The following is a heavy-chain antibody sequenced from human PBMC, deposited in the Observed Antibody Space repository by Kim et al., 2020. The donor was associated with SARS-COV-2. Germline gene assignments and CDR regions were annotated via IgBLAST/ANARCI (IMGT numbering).Heavy chain of an antibody. V-gene: IGHV3-30*04. J-gene: IGHJ4*02. CDR3: ARGAGSGAYLVDF. CDR1: GFTFSSYS. D-gene: IGHD1-26*01. CDR2: MSYDGSNI. Sequence: GGSLRLSCAASGFTFSSYSLHRGRQAPGKGLEWVALMSYDGSNIQYAHSVKGRFTISRDNSKDTLYLQMNSLRPDDTGIYFCARGAGSGAYLVDFWGQGTLVTVSS.